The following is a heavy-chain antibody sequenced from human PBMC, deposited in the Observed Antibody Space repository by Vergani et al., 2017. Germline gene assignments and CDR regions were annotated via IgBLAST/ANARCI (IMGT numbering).Heavy chain of an antibody. CDR2: IYYSGST. J-gene: IGHJ3*02. CDR1: GGSISSYY. Sequence: QVQLQESGPGLVKPSETLSLTCTVSGGSISSYYWSWIRQPPGKGLEWIGYIYYSGSTNYNPSLKSRVTISVDTSKNPFSLKLSSVTAADTAVYYCARIRYSSSWIDAFDIWGQGTMVTVSS. V-gene: IGHV4-59*01. CDR3: ARIRYSSSWIDAFDI. D-gene: IGHD6-13*01.